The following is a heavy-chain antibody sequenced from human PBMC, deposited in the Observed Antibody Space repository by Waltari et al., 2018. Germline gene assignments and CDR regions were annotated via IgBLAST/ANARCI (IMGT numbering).Heavy chain of an antibody. CDR3: ARHRTRRDRHFDY. CDR1: GCSTSSSCAS. Sequence: QLQLQESGPGLVKPSETLSLPCTVPGCSTSSSCASLGRIRQPPGKGLEWIGSIDYIGSTYYNPSLKSRVTISVDTSKNQFSLKLSSVTAADTAVYYCARHRTRRDRHFDYWGQGTLVTVSS. CDR2: IDYIGST. V-gene: IGHV4-39*01. D-gene: IGHD1-1*01. J-gene: IGHJ4*02.